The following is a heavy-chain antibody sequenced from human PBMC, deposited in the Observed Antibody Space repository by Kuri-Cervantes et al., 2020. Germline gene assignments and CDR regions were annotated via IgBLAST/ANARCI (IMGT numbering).Heavy chain of an antibody. CDR2: INSDGSST. Sequence: GGSLRLSCAASGFTFSCYWMHWVRQAPGKGLVWVSRINSDGSSTSYADSVKGRFTISRDNSKNTLYLQMNSLRAEDTAVYYCARDPSYYDSSGYFDYWGQGTLVTVSS. V-gene: IGHV3-74*01. J-gene: IGHJ4*02. CDR1: GFTFSCYW. CDR3: ARDPSYYDSSGYFDY. D-gene: IGHD3-22*01.